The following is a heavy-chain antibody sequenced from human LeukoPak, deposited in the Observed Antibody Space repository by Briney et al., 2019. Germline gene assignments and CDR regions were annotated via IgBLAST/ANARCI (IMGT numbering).Heavy chain of an antibody. J-gene: IGHJ4*02. CDR1: GYSISSGYY. Sequence: SSETLSLTCTVSGYSISSGYYWGWIRQPPGKGLEWIGSIYHSGSTYYYSSLKSVVTISVDTSKNQFSLKLSSVTAGDTAVYYCARASCIAARPSFDYWGQGTLVTVSS. CDR3: ARASCIAARPSFDY. V-gene: IGHV4-38-2*02. CDR2: IYHSGST. D-gene: IGHD6-6*01.